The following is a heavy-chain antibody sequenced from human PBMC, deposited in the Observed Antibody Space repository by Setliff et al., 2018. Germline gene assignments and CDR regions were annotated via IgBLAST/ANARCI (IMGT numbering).Heavy chain of an antibody. CDR2: IYPGYSDT. D-gene: IGHD2-21*01. CDR1: GYSFSNFW. V-gene: IGHV5-51*01. CDR3: ARRGERFFNWFDP. J-gene: IGHJ5*02. Sequence: GESLKISCKGSGYSFSNFWIGWVRQMPGKGLEWMGIIYPGYSDTRSSPSFEGQVTMSADKSINTAYLQWSNLKASDTAVYYCARRGERFFNWFDPWGQGTLVTVSS.